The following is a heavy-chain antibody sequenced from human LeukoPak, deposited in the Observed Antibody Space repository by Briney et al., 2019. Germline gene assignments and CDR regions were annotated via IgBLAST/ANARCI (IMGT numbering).Heavy chain of an antibody. CDR2: IYPGDSDT. J-gene: IGHJ4*02. D-gene: IGHD5-24*01. Sequence: GESLKISCKGPGYSFTSYWIGWVRQMPGKGLEWMGIIYPGDSDTRYSPSFQGQVTISADKSISTAYLQWSSLKASDTAMYYCARLRRDGYNYGYFDYWGQGTLVTVSS. CDR3: ARLRRDGYNYGYFDY. CDR1: GYSFTSYW. V-gene: IGHV5-51*01.